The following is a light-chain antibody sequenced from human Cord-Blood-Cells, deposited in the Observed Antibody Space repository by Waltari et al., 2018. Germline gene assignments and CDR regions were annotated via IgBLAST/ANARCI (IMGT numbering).Light chain of an antibody. CDR1: SRRSHY. V-gene: IGLV3-19*01. J-gene: IGLJ2*01. CDR3: NSRDSSGNHVV. CDR2: GKN. Sequence: SSELTQAPAVFVALGQTVRITCQGDSRRSHYASWYPRKPGRAPVLVIYGKNNRPSGSPGRCSCSSSGNTASLTITWAQADDEADYYCNSRDSSGNHVVFGGGTKLTVL.